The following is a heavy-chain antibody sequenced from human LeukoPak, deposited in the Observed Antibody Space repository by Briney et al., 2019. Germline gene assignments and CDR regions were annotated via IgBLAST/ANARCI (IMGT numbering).Heavy chain of an antibody. CDR3: VVVVEPPDSDGFDV. J-gene: IGHJ3*01. D-gene: IGHD1-14*01. CDR1: GFTFGNSW. CDR2: INADGSTA. Sequence: GGSLRLSCAASGFTFGNSWVHWVRQAPGKGLVWVSLINADGSTATYAHSVKGRFTISRDNARTTLSLQMNSLTIEDTAVYYCVVVVEPPDSDGFDVWGQGTMITVSS. V-gene: IGHV3-74*01.